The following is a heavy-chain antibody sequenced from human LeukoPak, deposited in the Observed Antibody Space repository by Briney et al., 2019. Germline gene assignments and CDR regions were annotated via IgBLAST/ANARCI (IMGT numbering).Heavy chain of an antibody. CDR2: ISGSGGST. CDR1: GFTFSSYA. CDR3: AKLIASLRFLEWPNFDY. Sequence: GGSLRLSCAASGFTFSSYAMSWVRQAPGKGLEWVSAISGSGGSTYYADSVKGRFTISRDNSKNTLYLQMNSLRAEDTAVYYCAKLIASLRFLEWPNFDYWGQGTLVTVSS. D-gene: IGHD3-3*01. J-gene: IGHJ4*02. V-gene: IGHV3-23*01.